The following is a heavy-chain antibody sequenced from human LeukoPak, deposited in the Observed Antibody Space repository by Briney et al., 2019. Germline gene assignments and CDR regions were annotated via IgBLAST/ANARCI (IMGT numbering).Heavy chain of an antibody. CDR3: AKARSGSYDYYYMDV. CDR1: GFTFSSYG. J-gene: IGHJ6*03. D-gene: IGHD1-26*01. V-gene: IGHV3-33*06. CDR2: IWSDGSNK. Sequence: GGSLRLSCAASGFTFSSYGMHWVRQAPGKGLEWVAVIWSDGSNKYYADSVKGRFTISRDNSKNTLYLQMNSLGAEDTAVYYCAKARSGSYDYYYMDVWGKGTTVTVSS.